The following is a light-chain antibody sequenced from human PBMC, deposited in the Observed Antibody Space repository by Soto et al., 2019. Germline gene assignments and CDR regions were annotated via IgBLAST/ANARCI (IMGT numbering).Light chain of an antibody. Sequence: QSVLTQPPSVSAAPGQKVTISCSGTSANIGRNFVSWYQQFPGTAPKLLIFDNDGRPSGIPDRFSGSKSGTSATLGIAGVQTGDEADYYCGTWDNSLSAVVFGGGTQLTVL. CDR2: DND. CDR1: SANIGRNF. J-gene: IGLJ2*01. CDR3: GTWDNSLSAVV. V-gene: IGLV1-51*01.